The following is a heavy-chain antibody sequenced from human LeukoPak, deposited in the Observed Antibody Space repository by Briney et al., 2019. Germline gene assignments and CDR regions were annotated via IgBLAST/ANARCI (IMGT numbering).Heavy chain of an antibody. CDR3: TRTHFYYESSGYCAD. D-gene: IGHD3-22*01. J-gene: IGHJ4*02. V-gene: IGHV3-11*06. CDR2: INNSSYT. CDR1: GFTLSDYY. Sequence: GGSLRLSRAASGFTLSDYYMSWIRQAPGKGLEWVSYINNSSYTNYADSVKSRFTISRDNAKKSLYQQSKSRRAETTAVYYFTRTHFYYESSGYCADWGQGTLVTVSS.